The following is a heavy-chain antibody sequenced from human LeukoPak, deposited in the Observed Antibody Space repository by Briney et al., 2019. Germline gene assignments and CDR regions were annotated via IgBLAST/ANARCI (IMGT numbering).Heavy chain of an antibody. D-gene: IGHD1-20*01. CDR2: VYYSGST. CDR1: GGSISSYY. V-gene: IGHV4-59*01. CDR3: ARGYSWNDNWFDP. Sequence: KSSETLSLTCTVSGGSISSYYWSWIRQPPGKGLEWIGYVYYSGSTNYNPSLKSRVTISVDTSKNQFSLKLSSVTAADTAVYYCARGYSWNDNWFDPWGQGTLVTVSS. J-gene: IGHJ5*02.